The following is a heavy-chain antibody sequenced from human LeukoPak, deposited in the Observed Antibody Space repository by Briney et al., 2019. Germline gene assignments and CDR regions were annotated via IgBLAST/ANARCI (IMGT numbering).Heavy chain of an antibody. CDR2: VYCDGTT. Sequence: GGSLRLSCAASGFTFGSYWMSWVRQAPGRGLEWVSVVYCDGTTYYADSVKGRFTISRDNSKNTLYLQMNSLRAEDTAVYYCARVKVAVAGIGWFDPWGQGSLVTVSS. CDR3: ARVKVAVAGIGWFDP. J-gene: IGHJ5*02. CDR1: GFTFGSYW. V-gene: IGHV3-53*01. D-gene: IGHD6-13*01.